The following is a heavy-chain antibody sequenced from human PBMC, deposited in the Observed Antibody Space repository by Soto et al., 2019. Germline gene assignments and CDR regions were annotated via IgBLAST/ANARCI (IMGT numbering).Heavy chain of an antibody. D-gene: IGHD2-2*01. CDR3: TRDGVVPAGLYYYYYGMDV. J-gene: IGHJ6*02. CDR2: INAGNGNT. Sequence: SVKVSCKASGYTFTSYAMHWVRQAPGQRLEWMGWINAGNGNTKYSQKFQGRVTITRDTSASTAYMELSSLRSEDTAVYYCTRDGVVPAGLYYYYYGMDVWGQGTTVTVSS. CDR1: GYTFTSYA. V-gene: IGHV1-3*01.